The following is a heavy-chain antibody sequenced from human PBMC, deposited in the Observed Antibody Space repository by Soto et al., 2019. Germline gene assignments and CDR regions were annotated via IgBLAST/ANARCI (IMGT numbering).Heavy chain of an antibody. CDR3: ARDMEAVARRGGWFDP. D-gene: IGHD6-19*01. Sequence: EVQLVESGGGLVQPGGSLRLSCATSGFNFDDYAMDWLRQVPGKGLGWVSSIDWNSAGIAYADSVRGRFTISRDNAKKSLYLLMNSLRVEDTAFYYWARDMEAVARRGGWFDPWGQGTLVTVSS. V-gene: IGHV3-9*01. J-gene: IGHJ5*02. CDR1: GFNFDDYA. CDR2: IDWNSAGI.